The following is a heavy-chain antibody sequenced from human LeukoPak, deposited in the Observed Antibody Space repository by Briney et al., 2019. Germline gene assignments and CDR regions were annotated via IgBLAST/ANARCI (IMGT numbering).Heavy chain of an antibody. D-gene: IGHD2-15*01. CDR3: ARFKAATLDFDY. CDR1: GVSFSSYY. CDR2: INYSGST. J-gene: IGHJ4*02. Sequence: SETLSLTCAVYGVSFSSYYWSWIRQPPGKGLEWIGEINYSGSTNYNPSLKSRVTISVDTSKNQFSLKLSSVTAADTAVYYCARFKAATLDFDYWGQGTLVTVSS. V-gene: IGHV4-34*01.